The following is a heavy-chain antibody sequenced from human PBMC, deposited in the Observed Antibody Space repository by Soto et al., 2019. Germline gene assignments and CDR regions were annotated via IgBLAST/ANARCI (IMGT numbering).Heavy chain of an antibody. V-gene: IGHV3-30*18. D-gene: IGHD2-15*01. CDR1: GFTFSSYG. J-gene: IGHJ4*02. Sequence: QVQLVESGGGVVQPGRSLRLSCAASGFTFSSYGMHWVRQAPGKGLEWVAVISYDGSNKYYADSVKGRFTISRDNSKNKLYLQMTSLRAEDTAVYYCAKETYSGPLDYWGQGTLVTVSS. CDR2: ISYDGSNK. CDR3: AKETYSGPLDY.